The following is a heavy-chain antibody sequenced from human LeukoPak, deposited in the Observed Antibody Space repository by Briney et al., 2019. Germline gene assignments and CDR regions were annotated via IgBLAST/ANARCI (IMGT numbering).Heavy chain of an antibody. V-gene: IGHV3-23*01. CDR1: GFTFSSYA. Sequence: GGSLRLSCAASGFTFSSYAMSWVRQAPGKGLEWVSAISGSGGSTYYADSVKGRFTISRDNSKNTLYLQMNSLRAEDTAVYYCANDYDFWSGLLMDVWGKGTTVTVSS. J-gene: IGHJ6*03. D-gene: IGHD3-3*01. CDR3: ANDYDFWSGLLMDV. CDR2: ISGSGGST.